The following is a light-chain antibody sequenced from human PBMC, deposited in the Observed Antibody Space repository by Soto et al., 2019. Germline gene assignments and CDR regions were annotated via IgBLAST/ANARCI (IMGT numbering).Light chain of an antibody. V-gene: IGKV3-11*01. CDR2: DAS. J-gene: IGKJ3*01. Sequence: LSLSPGERATLSCRASQSVSSSLAWYQQKPGQAPRLLIYDASNRASGVPARFSGSGSGTDFTLTISSLEPEDFAVYYCQQRSTWPLLFTFGPGTKVDIK. CDR1: QSVSSS. CDR3: QQRSTWPLLFT.